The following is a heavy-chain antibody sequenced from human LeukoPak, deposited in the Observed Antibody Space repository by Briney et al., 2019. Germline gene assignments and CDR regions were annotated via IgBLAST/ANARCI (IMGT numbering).Heavy chain of an antibody. D-gene: IGHD2-8*01. CDR3: ARGRRWVYRDFDP. J-gene: IGHJ5*02. V-gene: IGHV4-34*01. CDR2: INHSGST. Sequence: SSETLSLTCAVYGGSFSGYYWSWIRQPPGKGLEWIGEINHSGSTNYNPSLKSRVTISVGTSKNQFSLKLSSVTAADTAVYYCARGRRWVYRDFDPWGQGTLVTVSS. CDR1: GGSFSGYY.